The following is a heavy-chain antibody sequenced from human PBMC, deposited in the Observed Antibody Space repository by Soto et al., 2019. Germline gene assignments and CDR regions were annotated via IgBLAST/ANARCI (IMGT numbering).Heavy chain of an antibody. CDR1: GGSISSGDYY. CDR2: IYDGGST. D-gene: IGHD2-8*01. Sequence: QVQLQESGPGLVKPSQTLSLTCTVSGGSISSGDYYWSWIRQPPGKGLEWIGYIYDGGSTYYNSSLKSRVNITLDTSKNQFSLKLTSVTAADTAVYYCARDNGVGPWGQGTLVTVS. J-gene: IGHJ5*02. CDR3: ARDNGVGP. V-gene: IGHV4-30-4*01.